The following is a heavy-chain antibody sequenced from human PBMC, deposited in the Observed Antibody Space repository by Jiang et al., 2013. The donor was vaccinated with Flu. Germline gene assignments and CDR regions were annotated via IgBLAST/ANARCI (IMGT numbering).Heavy chain of an antibody. CDR2: ISYDGSNK. CDR1: GFTFSSYA. D-gene: IGHD3-22*01. CDR3: ASGLTYYYDSSGYV. Sequence: SCAASGFTFSSYAMHWVRQAPGKGLEWVAVISYDGSNKYYADSVKGRFTISRDNSKNTLYLQMNSLRAEDTAVYYCASGLTYYYDSSGYVWGQGTLVTVSS. V-gene: IGHV3-30*01. J-gene: IGHJ4*02.